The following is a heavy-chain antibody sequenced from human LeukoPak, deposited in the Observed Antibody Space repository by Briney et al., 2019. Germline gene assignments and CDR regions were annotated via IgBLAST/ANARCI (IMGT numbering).Heavy chain of an antibody. CDR2: ISASGGST. CDR3: AKGQKVYSFDY. CDR1: GFTFSDSY. Sequence: GGSLRLSCAASGFTFSDSYMSWIRQAPGKGLEWVSAISASGGSTYYADSVKGRFTISRDNSKNTLYLQMNSLRAEDTAVYYCAKGQKVYSFDYWGQGTLVTVSS. D-gene: IGHD5-12*01. V-gene: IGHV3-23*01. J-gene: IGHJ4*02.